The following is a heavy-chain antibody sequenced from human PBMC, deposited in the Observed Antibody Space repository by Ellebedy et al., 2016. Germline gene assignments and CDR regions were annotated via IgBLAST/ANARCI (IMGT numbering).Heavy chain of an antibody. CDR3: AKARYPAGWYHFDY. Sequence: GESLKISCAASGFTFSTYAMSWVRQAPGKGLEWVSVIRGGGDITYYADSVKGRFTISRDDSRNALYLEMNSLRVEDTAVYYCAKARYPAGWYHFDYWGQGTLVTVSS. D-gene: IGHD6-19*01. CDR2: IRGGGDIT. J-gene: IGHJ4*02. V-gene: IGHV3-23*01. CDR1: GFTFSTYA.